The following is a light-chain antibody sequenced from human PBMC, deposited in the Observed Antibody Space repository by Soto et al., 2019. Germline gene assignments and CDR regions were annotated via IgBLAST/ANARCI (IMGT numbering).Light chain of an antibody. CDR1: QSVSSSY. CDR3: QQYGSSPQT. Sequence: EIVLTQSPGTLSLSPGERATLSCRASQSVSSSYLAWYQQKPGQAPRILIYGASSRATGIPDRFSRSGSGTDLTLTITKLEPEDFGVYYCQQYGSSPQTFGQWTKVEI. CDR2: GAS. V-gene: IGKV3-20*01. J-gene: IGKJ1*01.